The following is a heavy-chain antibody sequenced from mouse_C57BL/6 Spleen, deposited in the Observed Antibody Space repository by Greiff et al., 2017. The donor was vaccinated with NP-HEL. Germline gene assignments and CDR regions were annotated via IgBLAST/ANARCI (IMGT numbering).Heavy chain of an antibody. CDR3: ARGWGYSLDH. Sequence: EVKLVESEGGLVQPGSSMKLSCTASGFTFSDYYMAWVRQVPEKGLEWVANINYDGSSTYYLDSLKSRFIISRDNAKNILYLQMSSLNSEDTATYYCARGWGYSLDHWGQGTTLTVSS. CDR1: GFTFSDYY. J-gene: IGHJ2*01. V-gene: IGHV5-16*01. CDR2: INYDGSST. D-gene: IGHD2-3*01.